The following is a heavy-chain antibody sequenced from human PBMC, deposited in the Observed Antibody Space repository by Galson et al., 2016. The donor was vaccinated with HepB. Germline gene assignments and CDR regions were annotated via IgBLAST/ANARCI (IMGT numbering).Heavy chain of an antibody. V-gene: IGHV3-33*01. J-gene: IGHJ4*02. CDR1: GFRFTSYG. Sequence: SLRLSCAASGFRFTSYGMHWVRQAPGKGLEWVAIIWHDGSEKYYADFVRGRFTISRDDSKNMLYLEMNSLRDEDTAIYYCVTAPYHYTCQHWGQGTLVTVSS. CDR3: VTAPYHYTCQH. CDR2: IWHDGSEK. D-gene: IGHD3-3*01.